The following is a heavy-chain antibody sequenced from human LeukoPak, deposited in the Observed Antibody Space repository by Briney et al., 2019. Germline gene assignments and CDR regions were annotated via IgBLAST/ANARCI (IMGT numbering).Heavy chain of an antibody. V-gene: IGHV3-23*01. CDR2: MSGSGGKT. Sequence: HPGGSLRLSCAASGFTFSNYAMTWVRQAPGKGLEWVSAMSGSGGKTYYADSVKVRFTISRDSSQNTLHLQMNNLRADDTAVYYCAKGKRVGAPYYFDSWGQGTLVTVSS. CDR3: AKGKRVGAPYYFDS. J-gene: IGHJ4*02. D-gene: IGHD1-26*01. CDR1: GFTFSNYA.